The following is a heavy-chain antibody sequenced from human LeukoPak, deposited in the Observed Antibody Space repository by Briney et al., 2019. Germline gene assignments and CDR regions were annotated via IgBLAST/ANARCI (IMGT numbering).Heavy chain of an antibody. CDR2: ITSNGGTT. J-gene: IGHJ4*02. V-gene: IGHV3-64D*06. CDR1: GFTFSDYA. Sequence: GGSLRLSCSASGFTFSDYAVHWVRQVPGKGLQYASGITSNGGTTYYADSVKGRFTISRDNSKSTLYLQMSSLRNEDTGVYYCVNDYCGADCHFWGQGTLVTVSS. D-gene: IGHD2-21*02. CDR3: VNDYCGADCHF.